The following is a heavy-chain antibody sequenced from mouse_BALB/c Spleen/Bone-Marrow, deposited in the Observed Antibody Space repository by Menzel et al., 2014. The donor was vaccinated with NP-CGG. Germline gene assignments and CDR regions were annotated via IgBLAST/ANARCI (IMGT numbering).Heavy chain of an antibody. CDR1: GFTFSGFG. Sequence: EVKLVESGGGLVQPGGSRKLSCAASGFTFSGFGMHWVRQAPEKGLEWVAYISSGSSTIYYADTVMGRFTISRDNPKNTLFLQMTSLRSEGTAMYYCARSGSSSGYFDYWGQGTTLTVSS. CDR3: ARSGSSSGYFDY. CDR2: ISSGSSTI. V-gene: IGHV5-17*02. J-gene: IGHJ2*01. D-gene: IGHD1-1*01.